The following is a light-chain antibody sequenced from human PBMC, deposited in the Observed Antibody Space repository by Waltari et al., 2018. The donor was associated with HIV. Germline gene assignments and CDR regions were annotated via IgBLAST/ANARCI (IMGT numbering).Light chain of an antibody. J-gene: IGKJ4*01. CDR2: WAS. CDR1: QSVLYGSDNKNY. CDR3: HQYFTASWT. V-gene: IGKV4-1*01. Sequence: DIMMTQSPDSLTVSLGERATIKCRSSQSVLYGSDNKNYLAWYQQKPGQSPKVLFYWASSRESGVPDRFSPSGSGTDFTLTINSLQAEDVAVYFCHQYFTASWTFGRGTTVQI.